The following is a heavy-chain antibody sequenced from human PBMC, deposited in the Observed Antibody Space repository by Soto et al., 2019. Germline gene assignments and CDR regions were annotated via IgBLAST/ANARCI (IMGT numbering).Heavy chain of an antibody. V-gene: IGHV1-69*01. CDR2: IIPIFGTA. CDR1: GGTFSSYA. J-gene: IGHJ2*01. D-gene: IGHD3-22*01. Sequence: QVQLVQSGAEVKKPGSSVKVSCKASGGTFSSYAISWVRQAPGQGLEWMGGIIPIFGTANYAQKFQGRVTITADDSTSTAYMELSSLRSEDTAVYYCARVPPGTYYYDSSGPGYFDLWGRGTLVTVSS. CDR3: ARVPPGTYYYDSSGPGYFDL.